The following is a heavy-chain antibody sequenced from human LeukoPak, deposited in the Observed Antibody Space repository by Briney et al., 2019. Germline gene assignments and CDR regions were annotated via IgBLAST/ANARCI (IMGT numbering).Heavy chain of an antibody. CDR2: MNPNSGNT. CDR3: ARVLGILWFGELLKSDAFDI. Sequence: ASVKVSCKASGYTFTGYYMHWVRQATGQGLEWMGWMNPNSGNTGYAQKFQGRVTMTRNTSISTAYMELSSLRSEDTAVYYCARVLGILWFGELLKSDAFDIWGQGTMVTVSS. V-gene: IGHV1-8*02. CDR1: GYTFTGYY. D-gene: IGHD3-10*01. J-gene: IGHJ3*02.